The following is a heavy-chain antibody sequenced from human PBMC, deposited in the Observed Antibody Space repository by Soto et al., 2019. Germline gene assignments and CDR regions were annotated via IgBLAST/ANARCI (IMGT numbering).Heavy chain of an antibody. J-gene: IGHJ4*02. CDR2: VYWDDDE. CDR1: GFSLTTSGVG. D-gene: IGHD6-19*01. V-gene: IGHV2-5*02. CDR3: AHMGVAGTLYYFDY. Sequence: QITLRESGPALMKPTQTLTLTCSFSGFSLTTSGVGVGWIRQPPGKALEWLALVYWDDDEHYSPSLRSRLTITKDTSKNQVVLTMTNMGPVDTATYYCAHMGVAGTLYYFDYWGQGTLVTVSS.